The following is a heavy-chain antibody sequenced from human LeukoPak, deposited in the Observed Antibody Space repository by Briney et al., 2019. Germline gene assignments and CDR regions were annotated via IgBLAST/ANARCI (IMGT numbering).Heavy chain of an antibody. Sequence: GASVKVSCKASGYTFASYDINWVRQATGQGLEWMGWMNPNSGNTGYAQNFQGRVTMTRNTSISTAYMELSSLRSEDTAVYYCARVRYSLGGFDIWGQGTMVTVSS. J-gene: IGHJ3*02. D-gene: IGHD5-18*01. CDR3: ARVRYSLGGFDI. V-gene: IGHV1-8*01. CDR2: MNPNSGNT. CDR1: GYTFASYD.